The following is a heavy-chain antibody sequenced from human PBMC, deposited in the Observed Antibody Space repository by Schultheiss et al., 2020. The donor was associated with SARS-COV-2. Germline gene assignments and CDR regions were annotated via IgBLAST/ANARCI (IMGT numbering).Heavy chain of an antibody. D-gene: IGHD6-13*01. Sequence: SETLSLTCTVSGGSISSYYWSWIRQPPGKGLEWIGYIYYSGSTDYNPSLRSRVTISVDTSKNQFSLKLSSVTAADTAVYYCARHRSSWYSNNWFDPWGQGTLVTVSS. V-gene: IGHV4-59*08. J-gene: IGHJ5*02. CDR3: ARHRSSWYSNNWFDP. CDR1: GGSISSYY. CDR2: IYYSGST.